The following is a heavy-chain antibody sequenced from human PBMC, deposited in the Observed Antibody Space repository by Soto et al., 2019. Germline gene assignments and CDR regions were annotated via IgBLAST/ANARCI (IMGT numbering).Heavy chain of an antibody. D-gene: IGHD5-18*01. CDR1: GFTFSSYG. Sequence: PGGSLRRSCAASGFTFSSYGMHWVRQAPGKGLEWVAVIWYDGSNKYYADSVKGRFTISRDNSKNTLYLQMNSLRAEDTAVYYCARDLVDTAMVFDYWGQGTLVTVSS. CDR2: IWYDGSNK. V-gene: IGHV3-33*01. CDR3: ARDLVDTAMVFDY. J-gene: IGHJ4*02.